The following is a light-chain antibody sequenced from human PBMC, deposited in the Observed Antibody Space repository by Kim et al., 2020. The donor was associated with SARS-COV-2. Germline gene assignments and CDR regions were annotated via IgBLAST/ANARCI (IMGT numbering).Light chain of an antibody. J-gene: IGLJ3*02. CDR2: EVT. CDR3: SSYAGTDNLL. V-gene: IGLV2-8*01. Sequence: QSALTQPPSASGSPGQSVTISCTGTSSDVGGYNYVSWYQQHPGKAPKLIIYEVTKRPSGVPDRFSGSKSGNTASLTVSGLQAEDEADYYCSSYAGTDNLLFGGG. CDR1: SSDVGGYNY.